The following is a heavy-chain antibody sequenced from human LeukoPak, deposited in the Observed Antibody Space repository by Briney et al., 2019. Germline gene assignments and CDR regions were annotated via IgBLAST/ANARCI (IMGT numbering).Heavy chain of an antibody. D-gene: IGHD1-26*01. CDR3: ARRAHPNSGSVY. Sequence: PSETLSLTCTVSGGSISSGSYYWSWIRQPAGKGLEWIGRIYTSGSTNYNPSLKSRVTISVDTSKNQFSLKLSSVTAADTAVYYCARRAHPNSGSVYWGQGTLVTVSS. V-gene: IGHV4-61*02. J-gene: IGHJ4*02. CDR2: IYTSGST. CDR1: GGSISSGSYY.